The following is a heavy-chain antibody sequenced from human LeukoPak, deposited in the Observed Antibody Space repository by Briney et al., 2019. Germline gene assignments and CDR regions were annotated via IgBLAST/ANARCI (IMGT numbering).Heavy chain of an antibody. CDR1: GFTFSSYS. CDR3: ARESTTERPGH. V-gene: IGHV3-21*01. D-gene: IGHD1-1*01. Sequence: GGSLRLSCAASGFTFSSYSMNWVRQAPGKGLEWVSSISSSSSYIYYADSVKGRFTISRDNAENSLYLQMNSLRAEDTAVYYCARESTTERPGHWGQGTLVTVSS. J-gene: IGHJ4*02. CDR2: ISSSSSYI.